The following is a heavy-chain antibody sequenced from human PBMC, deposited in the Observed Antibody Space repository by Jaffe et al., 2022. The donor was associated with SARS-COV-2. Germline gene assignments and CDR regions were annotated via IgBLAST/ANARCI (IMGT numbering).Heavy chain of an antibody. Sequence: QVQLVESGGGVVQPGRSLRLSCAASGFTFSSYAMHWVRQAPGKGLEWVAVISYDGSNKYYADSVKGRFTISRDNSKNTLYLQMNSLRAEDTAVYYCARDRSGLWGYSSSWSYYFDYWGQGTLVTVSS. CDR3: ARDRSGLWGYSSSWSYYFDY. D-gene: IGHD6-13*01. V-gene: IGHV3-30*04. CDR2: ISYDGSNK. CDR1: GFTFSSYA. J-gene: IGHJ4*02.